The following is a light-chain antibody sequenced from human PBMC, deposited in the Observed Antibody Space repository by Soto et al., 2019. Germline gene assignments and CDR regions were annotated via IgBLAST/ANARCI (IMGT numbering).Light chain of an antibody. V-gene: IGKV3-20*01. CDR3: QQYSSSPRT. CDR1: QSVSSSY. J-gene: IGKJ3*01. CDR2: SAS. Sequence: IVLTQSPGTLSLSPGERATLSCRAGQSVSSSYLAWYQQKPGQAPRLLIYSASNRATGIPDRFSGSGSGTDFTLTISRLEPEDFAVYYCQQYSSSPRTFGPGTKVDIK.